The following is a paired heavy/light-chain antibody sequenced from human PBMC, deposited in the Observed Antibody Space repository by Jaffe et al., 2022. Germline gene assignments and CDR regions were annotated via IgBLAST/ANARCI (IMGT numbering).Heavy chain of an antibody. D-gene: IGHD3-10*01. V-gene: IGHV3-11*01. CDR2: IGISPNTK. J-gene: IGHJ4*02. Sequence: QVQLVESGGGLVKPEGSLRLSCAASGFSFSDHFMSWIRQAPGKGLELISYIGISPNTKYYADSVKGRFTISTDNAKNSVYLQMDSLRVEDTAVYYCARLTFSSLDYWGQGTLVTVSS. CDR1: GFSFSDHF. CDR3: ARLTFSSLDY.
Light chain of an antibody. CDR1: QSLVNSYGNTH. CDR3: FQGTHWPQLT. V-gene: IGKV2-30*01. Sequence: DVVMTQSPLSLPVTLGQSASISCRSSQSLVNSYGNTHVSWFHQRPGQSPRRLIYKVSNRDSGVPDRFSGSGSGTDFTLKISRVEAEDVGVYYCFQGTHWPQLTFGGGTRVEIK. CDR2: KVS. J-gene: IGKJ4*01.